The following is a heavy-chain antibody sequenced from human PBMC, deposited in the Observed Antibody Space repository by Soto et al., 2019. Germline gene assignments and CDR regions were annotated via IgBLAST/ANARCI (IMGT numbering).Heavy chain of an antibody. CDR1: GFTFSSYG. D-gene: IGHD3-3*01. CDR2: ISYDGSNK. J-gene: IGHJ6*02. Sequence: GGSLRLSCAASGFTFSSYGMHWVRQAPGKGLEWVAVISYDGSNKYYADSVKGRFTISRDNSKNTLYLQMNSLRAEDTAVYYCAKDIALWDYDFWSGYGMDVWGQATTVTVSS. V-gene: IGHV3-30*18. CDR3: AKDIALWDYDFWSGYGMDV.